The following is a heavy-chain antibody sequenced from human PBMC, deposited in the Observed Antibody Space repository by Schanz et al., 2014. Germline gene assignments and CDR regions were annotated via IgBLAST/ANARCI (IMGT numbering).Heavy chain of an antibody. Sequence: QVQLVQSGAEVKKPGASVKVSCKSSGYTFTDYHIHWVRQAPGQGLEDMGRINPNSGGTNFAQKFQDRVTGTRDMSISTVYMELGRLRSDDTAVYYCAREGTVIRGLSGWFDPWGQGTLVTVSS. D-gene: IGHD3-10*01. CDR1: GYTFTDYH. CDR3: AREGTVIRGLSGWFDP. V-gene: IGHV1-2*06. J-gene: IGHJ5*02. CDR2: INPNSGGT.